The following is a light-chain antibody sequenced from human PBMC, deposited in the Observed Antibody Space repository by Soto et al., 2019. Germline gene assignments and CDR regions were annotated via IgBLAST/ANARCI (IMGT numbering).Light chain of an antibody. V-gene: IGKV1-27*01. J-gene: IGKJ4*01. Sequence: DIQMTQSPSSLSASVGDRVTITCRASQGISNSLAWYQQNAGKSPKLLIYAASNLQSGVPSRFSGSGSGTDFSLTIRSLQPEDVATYYCQTYTSTRVTFGGETKVEIK. CDR3: QTYTSTRVT. CDR1: QGISNS. CDR2: AAS.